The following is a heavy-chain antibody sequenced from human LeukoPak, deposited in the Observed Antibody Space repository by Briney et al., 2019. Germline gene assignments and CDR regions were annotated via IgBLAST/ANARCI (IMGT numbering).Heavy chain of an antibody. CDR2: ISYDGSNK. CDR1: GFTFSSYA. J-gene: IGHJ4*02. D-gene: IGHD6-19*01. V-gene: IGHV3-30*04. CDR3: ARDRRHSSGWYAY. Sequence: PGRSLRLSCAASGFTFSSYAMHWVRQAPGEGLEWVAVISYDGSNKYYADSVKGRFTISRDNSKNTLYLQMNSLRAEDTAVYYCARDRRHSSGWYAYWGQGTLVTVSS.